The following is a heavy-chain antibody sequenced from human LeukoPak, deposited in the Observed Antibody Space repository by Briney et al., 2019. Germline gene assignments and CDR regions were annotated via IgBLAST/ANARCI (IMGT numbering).Heavy chain of an antibody. CDR2: ISGSGGST. V-gene: IGHV3-23*01. CDR3: AKVYDDFWSGYQN. J-gene: IGHJ4*02. D-gene: IGHD3-3*01. CDR1: GFTFSSYA. Sequence: GGSLRLSCAASGFTFSSYAMSWVRQAPGKGLEWFSAISGSGGSTYYADSVKGRFTISRDNSKNTLYLQMNSLRAEDTAVYYCAKVYDDFWSGYQNWGQGTLVTVSS.